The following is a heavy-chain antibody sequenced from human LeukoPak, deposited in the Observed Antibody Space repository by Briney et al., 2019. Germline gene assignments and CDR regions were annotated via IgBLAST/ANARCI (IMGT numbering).Heavy chain of an antibody. CDR3: ARDAVGGAPDYFDY. D-gene: IGHD3-16*01. CDR1: GGSISSYY. Sequence: PSETLSLTCTVSGGSISSYYWSWIRQPAGKGLEWIGRIYTSGSTNYNPSLKSQVTMSVDTSKNQFSLKLSSVTAADTAVYYCARDAVGGAPDYFDYWGQGTLVTVSS. CDR2: IYTSGST. V-gene: IGHV4-4*07. J-gene: IGHJ4*02.